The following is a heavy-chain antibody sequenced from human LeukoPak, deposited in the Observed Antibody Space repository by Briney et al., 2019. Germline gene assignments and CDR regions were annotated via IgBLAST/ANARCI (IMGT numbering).Heavy chain of an antibody. CDR1: GGSISIYY. V-gene: IGHV4-4*07. J-gene: IGHJ4*02. CDR3: AGEGAGYYYDSSGYSDY. CDR2: IYTSGST. Sequence: SETLSLTCTVSGGSISIYYWSWIRQPAGKGLEWIGRIYTSGSTNYNPSLKSRVTMSVDTSKNQFSLKLSSVTAADTAVYYCAGEGAGYYYDSSGYSDYWGQGTLVTVSS. D-gene: IGHD3-22*01.